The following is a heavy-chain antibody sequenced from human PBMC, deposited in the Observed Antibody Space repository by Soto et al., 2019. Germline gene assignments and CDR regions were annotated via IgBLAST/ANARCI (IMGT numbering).Heavy chain of an antibody. D-gene: IGHD3-22*01. Sequence: GASVKVSCKASEYSFTGHYLHWVRQAPGQGLEWMGWIDPKSGYTKYAPKFQDRVTMTSATSISTAYMDLSNLRYDDTAVYYCARDYDKSGYDYFDPWGQGTLVTVSS. J-gene: IGHJ5*02. CDR3: ARDYDKSGYDYFDP. CDR2: IDPKSGYT. V-gene: IGHV1-2*02. CDR1: EYSFTGHY.